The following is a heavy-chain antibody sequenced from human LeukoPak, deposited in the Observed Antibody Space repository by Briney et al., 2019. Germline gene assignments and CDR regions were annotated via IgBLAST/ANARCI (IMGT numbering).Heavy chain of an antibody. J-gene: IGHJ4*02. CDR3: VRDPFPGFPGYFDS. CDR2: LSRSGQTK. Sequence: GGSLRLSCAASEFIFKNYPLHWVRQTPDKRLECVAILSRSGQTKYYADSVRGRFTVSRDNSNNTIYLQMTNLRVEDTAVYHCVRDPFPGFPGYFDSWGQGTLVTVSS. D-gene: IGHD1-14*01. CDR1: EFIFKNYP. V-gene: IGHV3-30*04.